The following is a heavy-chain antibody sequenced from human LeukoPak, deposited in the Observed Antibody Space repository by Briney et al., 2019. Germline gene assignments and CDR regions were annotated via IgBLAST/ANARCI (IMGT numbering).Heavy chain of an antibody. CDR3: AREGYCSGGSCYSGASNWFDP. J-gene: IGHJ5*02. D-gene: IGHD2-15*01. CDR2: IYYSGST. Sequence: PSETLSLTCTVSGGSISSYYWSWLRQPPGKGLEGIGYIYYSGSTNYNPSLTSRVTISVDTSKNQFSLTLSTVTAADTAVYYCAREGYCSGGSCYSGASNWFDPWGQGTLVTVSS. CDR1: GGSISSYY. V-gene: IGHV4-59*01.